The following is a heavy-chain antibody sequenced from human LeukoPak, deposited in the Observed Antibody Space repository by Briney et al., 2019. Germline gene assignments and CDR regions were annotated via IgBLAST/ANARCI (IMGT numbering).Heavy chain of an antibody. CDR2: IYYSGST. CDR1: GGSISRYF. CDR3: ARSLRDLYSINAFDI. Sequence: SETLSLTCTVSGGSISRYFWSWIRQPPGKGLEWIGYIYYSGSTNYNPSLKSRVTISVDTSKNQFSLKLSSVTAADTAVYYCARSLRDLYSINAFDIWGQGTMVTVSS. D-gene: IGHD3-3*02. V-gene: IGHV4-59*08. J-gene: IGHJ3*02.